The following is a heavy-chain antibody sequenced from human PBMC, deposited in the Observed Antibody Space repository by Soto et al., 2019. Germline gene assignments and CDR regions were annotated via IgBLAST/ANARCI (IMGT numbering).Heavy chain of an antibody. CDR3: ARDRIVVVPAAIQVYYYYGMDV. D-gene: IGHD2-2*02. J-gene: IGHJ6*02. CDR1: GFTFSSYA. CDR2: ISYDGSNK. V-gene: IGHV3-30-3*01. Sequence: GGSLRLSCAASGFTFSSYAMHWVRQAPGKGLEWVAVISYDGSNKYYADSVKGRFTISRDNSKNTLYLQMNSLRAEDTAVYYCARDRIVVVPAAIQVYYYYGMDVCGQGTTVTVSS.